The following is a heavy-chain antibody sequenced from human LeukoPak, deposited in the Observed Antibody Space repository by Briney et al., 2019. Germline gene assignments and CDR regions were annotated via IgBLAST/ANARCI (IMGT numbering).Heavy chain of an antibody. CDR2: IRSSSET. V-gene: IGHV3-48*01. D-gene: IGHD5-12*01. Sequence: GGSLRLSCAASGFILSQYSMNWVRQAPGKGLEWVSHIRSSSETFYADSVKGRFTISRDNARNSLYLQMNNLRGEDTAIYYCARDAGNSGYGCDLWGQGTLVTVSS. CDR1: GFILSQYS. J-gene: IGHJ5*02. CDR3: ARDAGNSGYGCDL.